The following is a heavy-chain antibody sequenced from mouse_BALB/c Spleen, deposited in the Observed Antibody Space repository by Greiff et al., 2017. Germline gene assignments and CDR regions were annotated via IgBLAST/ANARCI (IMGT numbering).Heavy chain of an antibody. CDR1: GDSITSGY. V-gene: IGHV3-8*02. CDR2: ISYSGST. Sequence: VQLKQSGPSLVKPSQTLSLTCSVTGDSITSGYWNWIRKFPGNKLEYMGYISYSGSTYYNPSLKSRISITRDTSKNQYYLQLNSVTTEDTATYYCARSDPAAPWCAYWGQGTLVTVSA. J-gene: IGHJ3*01. CDR3: ARSDPAAPWCAY.